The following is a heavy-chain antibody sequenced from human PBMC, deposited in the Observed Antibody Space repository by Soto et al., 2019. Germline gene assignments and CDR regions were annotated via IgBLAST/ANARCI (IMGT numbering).Heavy chain of an antibody. V-gene: IGHV5-51*01. CDR3: ARMDDILTAEFDP. CDR2: IYPGDSDT. CDR1: VYSFTSYW. Sequence: GESLKISCKGSVYSFTSYWIGWVRQMPGKGLEWMGIIYPGDSDTRYSPSFQGQVTISADKSISTAYLQWSSLKASDTAMYYCARMDDILTAEFDPWGQGTLVTVSS. D-gene: IGHD3-9*01. J-gene: IGHJ5*02.